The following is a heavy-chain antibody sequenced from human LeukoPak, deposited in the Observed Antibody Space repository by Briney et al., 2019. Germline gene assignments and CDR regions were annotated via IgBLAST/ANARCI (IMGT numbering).Heavy chain of an antibody. CDR2: IYYSGST. D-gene: IGHD5-18*01. Sequence: SEALSLTCICSGGFNSSYHWSWLGPPAGRELEWVGYIYYSGSTNYNPSLKSRVTISVDTSKNQFSLKLSSVTAADTAVYYCARHSGYRGLSDAFDIWGQGTMVTVSS. J-gene: IGHJ3*02. V-gene: IGHV4-59*08. CDR3: ARHSGYRGLSDAFDI. CDR1: GGFNSSYH.